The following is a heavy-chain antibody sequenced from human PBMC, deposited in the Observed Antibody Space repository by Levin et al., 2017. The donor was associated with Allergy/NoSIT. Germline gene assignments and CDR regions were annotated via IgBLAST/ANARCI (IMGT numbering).Heavy chain of an antibody. CDR3: ARARGLLWFGDKYFQH. D-gene: IGHD3-10*01. V-gene: IGHV4-34*01. J-gene: IGHJ1*01. CDR2: INHSGST. CDR1: GGSFSGYY. Sequence: SQTLSLTCAVYGGSFSGYYWSWIRQPPGKGLEWIGEINHSGSTNYNPSLKSRVTISVDTSKNQFSLKLSSVTAADTAVYYCARARGLLWFGDKYFQHWGQGTLVTVSS.